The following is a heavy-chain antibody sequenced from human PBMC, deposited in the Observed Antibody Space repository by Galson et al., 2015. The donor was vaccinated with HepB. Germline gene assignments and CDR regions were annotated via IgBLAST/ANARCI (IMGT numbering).Heavy chain of an antibody. CDR2: ISGSGGST. CDR1: GFTFSTYA. Sequence: SLRLSCAASGFTFSTYAMTWVRQAPGKGLEWVSAISGSGGSTYYADSVKGRSTISRDNSKNTLYMQMNSLRAEDTALYYCAKDLEHYDFWRGYRNGAFDTWGQGTMVTVS. J-gene: IGHJ3*02. D-gene: IGHD3-3*01. V-gene: IGHV3-23*01. CDR3: AKDLEHYDFWRGYRNGAFDT.